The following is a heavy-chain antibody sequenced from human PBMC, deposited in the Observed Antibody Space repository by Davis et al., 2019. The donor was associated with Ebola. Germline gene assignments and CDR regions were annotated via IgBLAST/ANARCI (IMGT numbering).Heavy chain of an antibody. J-gene: IGHJ6*02. CDR1: GSSFTSYW. CDR3: ARHLRGCNPFYYYYYGMDV. CDR2: IYPGDSDT. V-gene: IGHV5-51*01. Sequence: PGGSLRLSCKGSGSSFTSYWIGWVRQMPGKGLEWMGIIYPGDSDTRYSPSFQGQVTISADKSISTAYLQWSSLKASDTAMYYCARHLRGCNPFYYYYYGMDVWGQGTTVTVSS. D-gene: IGHD3-10*01.